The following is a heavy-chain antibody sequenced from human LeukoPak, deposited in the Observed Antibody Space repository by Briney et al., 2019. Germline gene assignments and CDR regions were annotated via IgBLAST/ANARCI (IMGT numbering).Heavy chain of an antibody. CDR1: GYSISSGYY. CDR3: ARDRYGGAFDI. J-gene: IGHJ3*02. V-gene: IGHV4-38-2*02. D-gene: IGHD4/OR15-4a*01. Sequence: SETLSLTCTVSGYSISSGYYWGWIRQPPGKGLEWIGSIYHSGSTYYNPSLKSRVTISVDTSKNQFSLKLSSVAAADTAVYYCARDRYGGAFDIWGQGTMVTVSS. CDR2: IYHSGST.